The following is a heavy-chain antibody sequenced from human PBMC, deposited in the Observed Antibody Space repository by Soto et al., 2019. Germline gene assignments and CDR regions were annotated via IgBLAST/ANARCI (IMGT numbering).Heavy chain of an antibody. Sequence: EVQLLESGGGLVQPGGSLRLSCAASGFTFSSYAMSWVRQAPGKGLEWVSAISGSGGSTYYADSVKGRFTISSDNSKNTLYLQMNSLRAEDTAVYYCAKDIEWFGGPDYWGQGTLVTVSS. D-gene: IGHD3-10*01. CDR3: AKDIEWFGGPDY. CDR2: ISGSGGST. J-gene: IGHJ4*02. V-gene: IGHV3-23*01. CDR1: GFTFSSYA.